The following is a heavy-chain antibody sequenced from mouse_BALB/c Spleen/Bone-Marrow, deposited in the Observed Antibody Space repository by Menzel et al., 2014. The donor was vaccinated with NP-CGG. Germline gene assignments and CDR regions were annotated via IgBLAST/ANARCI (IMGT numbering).Heavy chain of an antibody. CDR2: IWSDGST. CDR3: ARHRYYAMDY. Sequence: VQLQESGPGLVAPSQSLSITCTISGFSLTNYGVHWVRQPPGKGQEWLVVIWSDGSTTYNSALKSRLSISKDNSKSQVFLKMNSLQTDDTAMYYCARHRYYAMDYWGQGTSVTVSS. V-gene: IGHV2-6-1*01. CDR1: GFSLTNYG. J-gene: IGHJ4*01.